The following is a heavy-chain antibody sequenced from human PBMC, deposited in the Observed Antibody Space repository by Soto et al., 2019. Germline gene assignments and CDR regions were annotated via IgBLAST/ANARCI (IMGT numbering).Heavy chain of an antibody. CDR2: ISYDGSNK. V-gene: IGHV3-30*18. D-gene: IGHD6-19*01. CDR3: AKDFQQQWLVQEIWFDP. CDR1: GFTFSSYG. J-gene: IGHJ5*02. Sequence: PGGSLRLSCAASGFTFSSYGMHWVRQAPGKGLEWVAVISYDGSNKYYADSVKGRFTISRDNSKNTLYLQMNSLRAEDTAVYYCAKDFQQQWLVQEIWFDPWGQGTLVTVSS.